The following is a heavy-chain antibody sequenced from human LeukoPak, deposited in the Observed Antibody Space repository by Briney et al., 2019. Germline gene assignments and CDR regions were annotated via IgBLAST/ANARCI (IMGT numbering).Heavy chain of an antibody. CDR1: GYSLSNYW. CDR3: ARHLNPPGGWWAPAGF. CDR2: INPADSDT. J-gene: IGHJ4*02. D-gene: IGHD2-8*02. V-gene: IGHV5-51*01. Sequence: GESLKISCKGSGYSLSNYWIGWVRQMPGKGLEWMGFINPADSDTTYSPSFQGQVTISADNSISTAYLQWSSLQALDTAMYYCARHLNPPGGWWAPAGFWGQGSLVTVSS.